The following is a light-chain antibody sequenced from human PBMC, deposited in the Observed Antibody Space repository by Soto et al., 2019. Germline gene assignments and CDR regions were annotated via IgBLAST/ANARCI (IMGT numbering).Light chain of an antibody. J-gene: IGKJ5*01. CDR1: QSVSTY. Sequence: EIVLTRSPATLSLSPGERATLSCRATQSVSTYLAWYQQKPGRAPRLLIYDASKRATGIPARFSGSGSGTGFTLTISSLEPEDFAVYYCQQRSKWPITFGQGTRLET. CDR2: DAS. CDR3: QQRSKWPIT. V-gene: IGKV3-11*01.